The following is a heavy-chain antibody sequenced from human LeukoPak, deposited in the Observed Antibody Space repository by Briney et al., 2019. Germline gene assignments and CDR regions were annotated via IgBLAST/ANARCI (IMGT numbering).Heavy chain of an antibody. CDR2: IKQDGSEK. CDR1: GFTFSNYW. Sequence: GGSLRLSFAASGFTFSNYWMNWVRQAPGKGLEWVATIKQDGSEKYYVDSVEGRFTVSRDNTKNSLYLQMNSLRAEDTAVYYCARDPSSYYYDSSGYYFHWGQGTLVTVSS. J-gene: IGHJ4*02. CDR3: ARDPSSYYYDSSGYYFH. V-gene: IGHV3-7*01. D-gene: IGHD3-22*01.